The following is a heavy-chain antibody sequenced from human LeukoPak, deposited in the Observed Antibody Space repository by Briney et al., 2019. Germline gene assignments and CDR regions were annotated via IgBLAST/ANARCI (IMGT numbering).Heavy chain of an antibody. CDR1: GFTVISNY. J-gene: IGHJ3*02. D-gene: IGHD3-10*01. V-gene: IGHV3-66*01. CDR3: WGYHYYGSGRDAFDI. CDR2: IYSGGST. Sequence: GGSLRLSCAASGFTVISNYMTWVRQAPGKGLEWVSVIYSGGSTYYADSVKGRFSISRDTSKNSLYLHMNSLRAEDTAVYYCWGYHYYGSGRDAFDIWGQGTLVTVSS.